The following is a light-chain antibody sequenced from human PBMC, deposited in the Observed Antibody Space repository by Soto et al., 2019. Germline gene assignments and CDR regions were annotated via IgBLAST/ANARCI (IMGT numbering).Light chain of an antibody. J-gene: IGKJ1*01. CDR3: QQYGSSGT. CDR2: GAS. Sequence: EILITQSPATLSVSPGERVTLSCRASQSVSNNFAWYQQKPGQAPRLLIYGASNTATGIPDRFSGSGSGTDFTLTIRRLEPEDFAVYDCQQYGSSGTFGQGTKVDI. V-gene: IGKV3-20*01. CDR1: QSVSNN.